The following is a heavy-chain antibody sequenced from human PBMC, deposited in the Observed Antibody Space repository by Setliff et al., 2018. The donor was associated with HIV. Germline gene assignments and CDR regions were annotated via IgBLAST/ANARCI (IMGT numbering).Heavy chain of an antibody. V-gene: IGHV4-4*09. CDR1: GGSISGYY. D-gene: IGHD3-3*02. J-gene: IGHJ3*02. CDR2: IYSSGST. CDR3: AREHFWSGYYSYDAFDI. Sequence: PSETLSLTCSVSGGSISGYYWTWIRQPPGKGLEWIGYIYSSGSTNYNPSLKSRVTISVDTSKNQFSLKLSSVTAADTAVYYCAREHFWSGYYSYDAFDIWGQGIMVTVSS.